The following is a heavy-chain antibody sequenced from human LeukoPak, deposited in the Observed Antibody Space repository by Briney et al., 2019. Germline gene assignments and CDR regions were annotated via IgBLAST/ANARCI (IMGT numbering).Heavy chain of an antibody. J-gene: IGHJ5*02. CDR3: ARGVTSSGHNWFDP. Sequence: SETLSLTCAVYGGSFSGYYWSWIRQPPGKGLEWIGEINHSGSTNYNPSLKSRVTISVDTSKNQFSLKLSSVTAADTAMYYCARGVTSSGHNWFDPWGQGTLVTVSS. D-gene: IGHD6-19*01. CDR2: INHSGST. V-gene: IGHV4-34*01. CDR1: GGSFSGYY.